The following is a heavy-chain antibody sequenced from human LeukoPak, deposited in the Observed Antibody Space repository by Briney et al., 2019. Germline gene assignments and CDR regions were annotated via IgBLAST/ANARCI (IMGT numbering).Heavy chain of an antibody. CDR3: AKDQDRSVVVPPTQFAY. CDR1: GLTFSSYG. J-gene: IGHJ4*02. Sequence: GGSLRLSCAASGLTFSSYGMNWVRQAPGKGLEWVSAVSDNGDRTYYADSVKGRFTISRDNSKNTLYLQMNSLRADDTAVYYCAKDQDRSVVVPPTQFAYWGRETLVTVP. D-gene: IGHD2-15*01. CDR2: VSDNGDRT. V-gene: IGHV3-23*01.